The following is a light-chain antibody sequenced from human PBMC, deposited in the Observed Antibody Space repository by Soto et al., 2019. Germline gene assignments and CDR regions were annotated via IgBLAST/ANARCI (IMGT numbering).Light chain of an antibody. V-gene: IGLV2-14*01. J-gene: IGLJ2*01. CDR2: DVS. CDR1: SSDVGGYNY. Sequence: QSVLTQPASVSGSPGQSITISCTGTSSDVGGYNYVSWYQQHPGKAPKLMIYDVSNRPSGVSNRFSGSKSGNTASLTISGLQADDEADDYCSSYTSSSTDVVFGGGTKLTVL. CDR3: SSYTSSSTDVV.